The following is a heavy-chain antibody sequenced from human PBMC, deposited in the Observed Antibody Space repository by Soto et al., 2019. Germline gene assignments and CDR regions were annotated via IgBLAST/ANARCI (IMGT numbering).Heavy chain of an antibody. CDR3: ARDTYDTTGYPLDY. V-gene: IGHV1-18*04. J-gene: IGHJ4*02. CDR2: ISTFHGNT. CDR1: GSTFTSYC. D-gene: IGHD3-22*01. Sequence: SVKVSFTASGSTFTSYCIIWVRQAPGQGLDWMGWISTFHGNTNYAQKFQGSVTMTTDTSTSTSYMGLRSLTSDDTAIYYCARDTYDTTGYPLDYWGQGTLVTVSS.